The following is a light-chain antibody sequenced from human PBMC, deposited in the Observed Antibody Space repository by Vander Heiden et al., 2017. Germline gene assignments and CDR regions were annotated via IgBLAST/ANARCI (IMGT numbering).Light chain of an antibody. CDR2: WAS. CDR1: QSVLYSSNNKNY. Sequence: DIVMTQSPDSLAVSLGERATINCKSSQSVLYSSNNKNYLAWYQKKPGQPTKLLIYWASTRESGVPDRFSGSGSGTDFTLTISSLQAEDVAVYYCQQYYSTPLTFGGGTKVEIK. J-gene: IGKJ4*01. CDR3: QQYYSTPLT. V-gene: IGKV4-1*01.